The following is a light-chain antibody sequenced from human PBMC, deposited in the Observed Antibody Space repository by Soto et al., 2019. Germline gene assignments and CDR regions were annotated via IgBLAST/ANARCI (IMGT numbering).Light chain of an antibody. J-gene: IGLJ2*01. CDR2: GVN. V-gene: IGLV2-14*01. CDR1: SSDVTGYNS. CDR3: SSYRSTTDRV. Sequence: QSALTQPASVSGSPGQSVTISCTGTSSDVTGYNSVSWYQQHPGKGPKLIIYGVNNRPSGVSDRVFGSKSGNTASLTISGLQDEDEADYYCSSYRSTTDRVFGGGTKVTAL.